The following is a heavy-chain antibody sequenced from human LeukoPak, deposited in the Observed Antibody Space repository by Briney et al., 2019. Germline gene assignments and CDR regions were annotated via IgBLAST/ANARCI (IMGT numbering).Heavy chain of an antibody. CDR1: GGTFSSYA. V-gene: IGHV1-69*11. D-gene: IGHD2-2*01. CDR2: IIPILGTA. Sequence: ASVKVSCKASGGTFSSYAISWVRQAPGQGLEWMGRIIPILGTANYAQKFQGRVTITADESTSTAYMELSSLRSEDTAVYYCARRGVVVPAAMDYYYYYMDVWGKGTTVTVSS. CDR3: ARRGVVVPAAMDYYYYYMDV. J-gene: IGHJ6*03.